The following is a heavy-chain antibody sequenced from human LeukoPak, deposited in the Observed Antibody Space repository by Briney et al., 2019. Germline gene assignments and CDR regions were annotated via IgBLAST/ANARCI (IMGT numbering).Heavy chain of an antibody. CDR1: GFRFSSYN. Sequence: PGGSLRLSCATSGFRFSSYNMNWVRQAPGKGLEWVSSISDNLRDVYYADSVKGRFTISRDNANSSLYLQMSSLRGDDTAVYYCARDGGYYAFDIWGQGTMVTVSS. CDR3: ARDGGYYAFDI. CDR2: ISDNLRDV. V-gene: IGHV3-21*06. D-gene: IGHD3-22*01. J-gene: IGHJ3*02.